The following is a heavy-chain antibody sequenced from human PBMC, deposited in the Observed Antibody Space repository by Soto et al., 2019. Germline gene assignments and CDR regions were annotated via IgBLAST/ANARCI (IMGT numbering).Heavy chain of an antibody. D-gene: IGHD1-7*01. CDR1: GGSFSGYY. CDR2: INHSGST. Sequence: SETLSLTCAVYGGSFSGYYWSWIRQPPGKGLEWIGEINHSGSTNHNPSLKSRVTISVDTSKNQFSLKLSSVTAADTAVYYCARGDLQLPPPTRLSTFDYWGQRTRVTGSS. CDR3: ARGDLQLPPPTRLSTFDY. V-gene: IGHV4-34*01. J-gene: IGHJ4*02.